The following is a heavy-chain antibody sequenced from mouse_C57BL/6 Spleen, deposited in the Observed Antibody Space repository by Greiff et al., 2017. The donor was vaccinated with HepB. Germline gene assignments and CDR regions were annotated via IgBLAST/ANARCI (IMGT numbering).Heavy chain of an antibody. V-gene: IGHV1-69*01. D-gene: IGHD2-2*01. J-gene: IGHJ4*01. CDR1: GYTFTSYW. CDR2: IDPSDSYT. Sequence: QVQLQQPGAELVMPGASVTLSCKASGYTFTSYWMHWVKQRPGQGLEWIGEIDPSDSYTNYNQKFKCKSTLTVDKSSSTAYLQLSSLTSEDSAVYYCAIGGYGYDKGYAMDYWGQGTSVTVSS. CDR3: AIGGYGYDKGYAMDY.